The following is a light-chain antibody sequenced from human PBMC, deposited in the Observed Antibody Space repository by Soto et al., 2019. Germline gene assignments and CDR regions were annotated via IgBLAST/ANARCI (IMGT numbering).Light chain of an antibody. J-gene: IGKJ5*01. CDR3: QQDRRFPIT. CDR1: QDISNR. Sequence: SQLTQSPSSVSSSVVDRVTISCRASQDISNRLAWYQQKPGEAPKFLIYAASNLQSGVPSKFSVSGSGTDFTLTISSLQPEDFAVYYCQQDRRFPITFGQGTRLEIK. V-gene: IGKV1-12*01. CDR2: AAS.